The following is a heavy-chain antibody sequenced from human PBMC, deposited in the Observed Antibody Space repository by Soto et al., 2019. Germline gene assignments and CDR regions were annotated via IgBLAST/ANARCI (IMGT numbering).Heavy chain of an antibody. V-gene: IGHV4-30-4*01. CDR1: GGSISSGYYY. Sequence: PSETLSLTCSVSGGSISSGYYYWSWIRQPPGKGLEWIGNINYSVNTYYNPSLKSRLIISIDTSKDQSSLEVGSVTAADTAVYYWASSSLYGMDVWGQGTTVTVSS. J-gene: IGHJ6*02. CDR2: INYSVNT. CDR3: ASSSLYGMDV.